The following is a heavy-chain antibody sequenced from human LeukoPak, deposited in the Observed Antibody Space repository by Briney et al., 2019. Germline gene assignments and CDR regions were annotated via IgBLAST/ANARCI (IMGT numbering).Heavy chain of an antibody. CDR2: ISGSGGST. J-gene: IGHJ4*02. Sequence: GGTLRLSCAASGFTFSSYGMSWVRQAPGKGLEWVSAISGSGGSTYYADSVKGRFTISRDNAKNSLYLQMNSLRAEDTAVYYCARRNYDYGDLYYFDYWGQGTLVTVSS. D-gene: IGHD3-16*01. CDR1: GFTFSSYG. CDR3: ARRNYDYGDLYYFDY. V-gene: IGHV3-23*01.